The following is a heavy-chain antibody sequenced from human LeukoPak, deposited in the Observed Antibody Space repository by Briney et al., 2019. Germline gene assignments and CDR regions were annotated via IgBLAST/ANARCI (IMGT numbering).Heavy chain of an antibody. Sequence: GASVKVSCTASGYTFTGYYMHWVRQAPGQGLEWMGWINPNSGGTNYAQKFQGWVTMTRDTSISTAYMELSRLRSDDTAVYYCAREIRDYYDSSGYYSYYYYGMDVWGQGTTVTVSS. J-gene: IGHJ6*02. CDR2: INPNSGGT. CDR1: GYTFTGYY. CDR3: AREIRDYYDSSGYYSYYYYGMDV. D-gene: IGHD3-22*01. V-gene: IGHV1-2*04.